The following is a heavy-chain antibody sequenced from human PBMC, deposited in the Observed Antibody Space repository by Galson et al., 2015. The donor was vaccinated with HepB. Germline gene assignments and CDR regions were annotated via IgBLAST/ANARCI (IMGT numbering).Heavy chain of an antibody. V-gene: IGHV1-46*01. Sequence: SVKVSCKASGYTFTSYYMHWVRQAPGQGLEWMGIINPSGGSTSYAQKLQGRVTMTTDTSTSTAYMELRSLRSDDTAVYYCARAGDIVVVPAADYYYYMDVWGKGTTVTVSS. J-gene: IGHJ6*03. D-gene: IGHD2-2*01. CDR2: INPSGGST. CDR3: ARAGDIVVVPAADYYYYMDV. CDR1: GYTFTSYY.